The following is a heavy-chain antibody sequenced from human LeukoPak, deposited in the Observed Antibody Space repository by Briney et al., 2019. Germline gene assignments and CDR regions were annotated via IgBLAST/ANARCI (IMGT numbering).Heavy chain of an antibody. D-gene: IGHD2-15*01. CDR3: ADTPGYCSGGSCARAIDY. Sequence: PGGSLRLSCADSGYTFSSYAMSWVRQAPGKGLEWVSAISGSGGSTYYADSVKGRFTISRDNSKNTLYLQMNSLRAEDTAVYYCADTPGYCSGGSCARAIDYWGQGTLVTVSS. J-gene: IGHJ4*02. CDR1: GYTFSSYA. V-gene: IGHV3-23*01. CDR2: ISGSGGST.